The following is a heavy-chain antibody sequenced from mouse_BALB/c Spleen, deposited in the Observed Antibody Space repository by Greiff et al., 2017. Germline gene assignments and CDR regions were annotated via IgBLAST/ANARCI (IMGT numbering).Heavy chain of an antibody. D-gene: IGHD1-2*01. CDR3: ALTTAWYFDV. CDR2: IYPGGGYT. CDR1: GYTFTNYW. V-gene: IGHV1-63*02. J-gene: IGHJ1*01. Sequence: VHLVESGAELVRPGTSVKISCKASGYTFTNYWLGWVKQRPGHGLEWIGDIYPGGGYTNYNEKFKGKATLTADTSSSTAYMQLSSLTSEDSAVYFCALTTAWYFDVWGAGTTVTVSS.